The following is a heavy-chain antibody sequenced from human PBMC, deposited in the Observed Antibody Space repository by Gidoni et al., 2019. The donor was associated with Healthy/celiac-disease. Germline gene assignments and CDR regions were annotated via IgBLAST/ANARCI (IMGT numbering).Heavy chain of an antibody. CDR2: IDPSDSYT. CDR3: ARLGQQLPWFDP. J-gene: IGHJ5*02. CDR1: GYSFTSYW. Sequence: EVQLVQSGAEVKKPGESLRISCKGSGYSFTSYWISWVRQMPGKGLEWMGRIDPSDSYTNYSPSFQGHVTISADKSISTAYLQCSSLKASYTAMYYCARLGQQLPWFDPWGQGTLVTVSS. D-gene: IGHD6-13*01. V-gene: IGHV5-10-1*03.